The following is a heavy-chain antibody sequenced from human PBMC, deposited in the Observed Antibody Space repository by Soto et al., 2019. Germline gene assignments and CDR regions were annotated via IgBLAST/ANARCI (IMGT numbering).Heavy chain of an antibody. Sequence: QVQLVQSGPEMKKPGASVKVSCKGSGFIFTNYGFNWVRQAPGQGLEWVGWVSAANGYTRSAQKFQDRLIMTTDSSTNTAYMELRGLGPDDTALYYCAKGRSIAVPEGSWGPGILVTVSS. D-gene: IGHD6-19*01. J-gene: IGHJ5*02. V-gene: IGHV1-18*01. CDR3: AKGRSIAVPEGS. CDR1: GFIFTNYG. CDR2: VSAANGYT.